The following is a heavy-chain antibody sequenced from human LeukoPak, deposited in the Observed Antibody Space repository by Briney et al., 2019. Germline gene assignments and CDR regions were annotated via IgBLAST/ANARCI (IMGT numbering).Heavy chain of an antibody. Sequence: PSETLSLTCTVSGGSISSYYWSWIRQPPGKGLEWIGYIDYSGSTNYNPSLKSRVTISVDTSKNQFSLKLSSVTAADTAVYYCARDHASDAFDIWGQGTMVTVSS. CDR2: IDYSGST. CDR3: ARDHASDAFDI. CDR1: GGSISSYY. V-gene: IGHV4-59*01. J-gene: IGHJ3*02.